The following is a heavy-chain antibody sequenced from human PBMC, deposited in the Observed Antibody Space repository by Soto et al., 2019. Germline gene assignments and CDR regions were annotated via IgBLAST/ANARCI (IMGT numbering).Heavy chain of an antibody. V-gene: IGHV1-69*02. CDR2: IIPILGIA. J-gene: IGHJ3*02. Sequence: QVQLVQSGAEVKKPGSSVKVSCKASGGTFSSYTISWVRQAPGQGLEWMGRIIPILGIANYAQKFQGRVTITADKSTSTAYRELSSLRSEDTAVYYCARRAGSSHAFDIWGQGTMVTVSS. CDR1: GGTFSSYT. CDR3: ARRAGSSHAFDI. D-gene: IGHD6-19*01.